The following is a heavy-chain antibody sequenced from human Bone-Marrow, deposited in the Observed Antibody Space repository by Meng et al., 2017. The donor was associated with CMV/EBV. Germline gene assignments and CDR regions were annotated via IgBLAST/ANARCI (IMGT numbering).Heavy chain of an antibody. CDR2: ISGDAGIT. J-gene: IGHJ4*02. CDR3: VRVVAAALYDY. Sequence: GGSLRLSCAASGFTFSNYAMTWVRQAPGKGLEWVSLISGDAGITYYANSLKGRFIISRDNSKNTLYLQMNSLRAEDTAVYYCVRVVAAALYDYWGRGTLVIVSS. V-gene: IGHV3-23*01. CDR1: GFTFSNYA. D-gene: IGHD2-15*01.